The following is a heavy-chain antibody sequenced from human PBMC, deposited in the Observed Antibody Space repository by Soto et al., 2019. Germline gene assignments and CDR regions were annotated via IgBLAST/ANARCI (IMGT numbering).Heavy chain of an antibody. J-gene: IGHJ5*01. CDR3: ARGDRGRESDS. V-gene: IGHV4-34*01. CDR2: INHSGST. CDR1: GGSFSGYY. Sequence: QVQLQQWGAGLLKPSETLSLTCAVYGGSFSGYYWTWIRQPPRKGLEWIGEINHSGSTNYNPSLKSRVTISVDTSKKQFSLKLSSVTAADTAVYYCARGDRGRESDSWGQGTLVTVSS.